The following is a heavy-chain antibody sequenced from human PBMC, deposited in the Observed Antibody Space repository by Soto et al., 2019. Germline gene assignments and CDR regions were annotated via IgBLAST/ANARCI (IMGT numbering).Heavy chain of an antibody. CDR2: IYYSGST. J-gene: IGHJ6*02. V-gene: IGHV4-59*01. D-gene: IGHD3-3*01. CDR1: GGSISSYY. CDR3: ARGQKLNYDFWSGYDPYYYYGMDV. Sequence: SETLSLTCTVSGGSISSYYWSWIRQPPGKGLEWIGYIYYSGSTNYNPSLKSRVTISVDTSKNQFSLKLSSVTAADTAVYYCARGQKLNYDFWSGYDPYYYYGMDVWGQGTTVTVSS.